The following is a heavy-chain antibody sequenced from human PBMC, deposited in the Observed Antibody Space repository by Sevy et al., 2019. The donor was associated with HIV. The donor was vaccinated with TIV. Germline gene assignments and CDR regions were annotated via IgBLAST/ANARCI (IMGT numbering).Heavy chain of an antibody. CDR3: AHRGNYCGGDCSPFDY. D-gene: IGHD2-21*02. V-gene: IGHV2-5*01. Sequence: SGPTLVNPTQTLTLTCTFSGFSLSTSGVGVGWIRQPPGKALEWLALIYWNDDKRYSPSLKSRLTITKDTSKNQVVLTMTNMDPVDTATYYCAHRGNYCGGDCSPFDYWGQGTLVTVSS. CDR2: IYWNDDK. J-gene: IGHJ4*02. CDR1: GFSLSTSGVG.